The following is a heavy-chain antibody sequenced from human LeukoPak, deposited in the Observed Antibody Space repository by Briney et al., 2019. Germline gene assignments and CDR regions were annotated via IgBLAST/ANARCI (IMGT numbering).Heavy chain of an antibody. CDR2: INHSGST. CDR3: ARLVDLGELYRAFDI. J-gene: IGHJ3*02. D-gene: IGHD3-16*01. V-gene: IGHV4-39*07. CDR1: GGSISSGGHY. Sequence: PSETLSLTCTVSGGSISSGGHYWSWIRQHPGKGLEWIGEINHSGSTNYNPSLKSRVTISVDTSKNQFSLKLSSVTAADTAVYYCARLVDLGELYRAFDIWGQGTMVTVSS.